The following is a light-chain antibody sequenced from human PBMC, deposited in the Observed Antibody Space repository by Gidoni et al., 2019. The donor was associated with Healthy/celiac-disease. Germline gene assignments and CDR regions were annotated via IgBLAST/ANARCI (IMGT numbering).Light chain of an antibody. J-gene: IGLJ1*01. CDR3: QSYDSSLSGSRV. CDR2: GNS. CDR1: SSNIGAGYD. Sequence: QSVLTQPPSVSGAPGQRVTISCTGSSSNIGAGYDVHWYQQLPGTAPKLLSYGNSNRPSGVPDRFSGSKSGTSASLAITGLQAEDEADYYCQSYDSSLSGSRVFGTGTKVXV. V-gene: IGLV1-40*01.